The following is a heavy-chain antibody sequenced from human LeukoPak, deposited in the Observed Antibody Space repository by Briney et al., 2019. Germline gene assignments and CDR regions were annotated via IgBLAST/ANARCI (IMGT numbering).Heavy chain of an antibody. D-gene: IGHD5-24*01. CDR2: ISSRGKTT. Sequence: GGSLRLSCAASGFTFSDYYMSWIRQAPGKGLEWLSYISSRGKTTHFADSVKGRFSVSRDNTNNTLYVQMNSLRAEDTTVYFCARGRDGYKYWGQGTLVTVSS. J-gene: IGHJ4*02. CDR3: ARGRDGYKY. CDR1: GFTFSDYY. V-gene: IGHV3-11*01.